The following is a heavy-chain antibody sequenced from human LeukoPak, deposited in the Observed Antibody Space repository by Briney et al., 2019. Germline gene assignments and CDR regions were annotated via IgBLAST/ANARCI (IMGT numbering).Heavy chain of an antibody. CDR1: GFTFSSYS. CDR3: ARGDGAAPPHAFDI. V-gene: IGHV3-21*01. J-gene: IGHJ3*02. CDR2: INSSSSYI. D-gene: IGHD3-10*01. Sequence: GGSVRLSCAASGFTFSSYSMNWVRQAPGKGLQWVSSINSSSSYIYYAESVNGRFTISRDNAKNSLYLQMCSLRGEDTADYYCARGDGAAPPHAFDIWGQGTMVTVSS.